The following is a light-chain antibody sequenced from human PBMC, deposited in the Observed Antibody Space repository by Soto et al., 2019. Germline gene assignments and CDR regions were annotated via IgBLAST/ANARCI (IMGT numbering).Light chain of an antibody. J-gene: IGKJ1*01. CDR3: QQYNIYSWT. Sequence: DIQMTQSPSSLSASVGDRFTITCRASESISTWLAWYQQKPGKAPNLLIYKASSLESGVPSRFSGSGSGTEFTLTISSLQPDDFATYYCQQYNIYSWTFGQGTKVDIK. CDR1: ESISTW. CDR2: KAS. V-gene: IGKV1-5*03.